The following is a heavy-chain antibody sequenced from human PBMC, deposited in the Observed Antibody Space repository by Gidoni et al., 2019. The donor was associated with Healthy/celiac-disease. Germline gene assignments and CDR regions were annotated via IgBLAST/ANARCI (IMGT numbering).Heavy chain of an antibody. J-gene: IGHJ4*02. V-gene: IGHV1-69*02. Sequence: QVQLVQSGAEVKKPGSSVKVSCQASGGTFSSYTISWVRQAPGQGLEWMGRIIPILGIANYAQKFQGRVTITADKSTSTAYMELSSLRSEDTAVYYCARMDYYDSSGYFDYWGQGTLVTVSS. CDR3: ARMDYYDSSGYFDY. D-gene: IGHD3-22*01. CDR2: IIPILGIA. CDR1: GGTFSSYT.